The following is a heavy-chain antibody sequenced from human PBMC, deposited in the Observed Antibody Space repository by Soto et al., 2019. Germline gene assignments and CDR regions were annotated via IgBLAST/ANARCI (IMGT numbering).Heavy chain of an antibody. CDR2: ILPIFGTA. D-gene: IGHD2-21*02. CDR3: ARGHEFGGNSDAFEI. Sequence: QVQLVQSGAEVKKPGSSVKVSCKASGGTFSTSSMNWVRQAPEQGPEWMGNILPIFGTADYAQKFQGRVTFTANESTKTVYMELRSLLSADTAVYYCARGHEFGGNSDAFEIWGQGTVVTVSS. J-gene: IGHJ3*02. CDR1: GGTFSTSS. V-gene: IGHV1-69*15.